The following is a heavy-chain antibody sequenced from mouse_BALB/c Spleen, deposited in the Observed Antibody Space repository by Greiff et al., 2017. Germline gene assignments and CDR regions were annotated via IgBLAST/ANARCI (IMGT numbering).Heavy chain of an antibody. D-gene: IGHD2-4*01. Sequence: EVQVVESGGGLVKPGGSLKLSCAASGFTFSSYAMSWVRQSPEKRLEWVAEISSGGSYTYYPDTVTGRFTISRDNAKNTLYLEMSSLRSEDTAMYYCAREGLRGAWFAYWGQGTLVTVSA. CDR2: ISSGGSYT. J-gene: IGHJ3*01. CDR3: AREGLRGAWFAY. V-gene: IGHV5-9-4*01. CDR1: GFTFSSYA.